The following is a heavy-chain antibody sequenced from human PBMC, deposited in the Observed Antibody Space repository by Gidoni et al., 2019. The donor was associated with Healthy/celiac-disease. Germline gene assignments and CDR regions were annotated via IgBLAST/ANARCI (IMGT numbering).Heavy chain of an antibody. Sequence: QVQLVSSGGGLVKPGGSLILSCAASAFTFRDYYMSWLRQAPGKGLEWVSYSSSSSSTIYYADSVKGRFSISRDNAKNSVYLQMNSLRAEDTAVYYCARGDGDKRQNAFDIWGQGTMVTVSS. V-gene: IGHV3-11*01. CDR2: SSSSSSTI. D-gene: IGHD4-17*01. CDR1: AFTFRDYY. CDR3: ARGDGDKRQNAFDI. J-gene: IGHJ3*02.